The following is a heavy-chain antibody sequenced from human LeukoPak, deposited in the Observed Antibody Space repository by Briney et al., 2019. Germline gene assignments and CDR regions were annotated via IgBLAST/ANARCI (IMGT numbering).Heavy chain of an antibody. V-gene: IGHV1-69*04. J-gene: IGHJ4*02. CDR3: ARDASIAVAGTPFRYFDY. Sequence: ASVKVSCKASGCSFSSYTISWVRQAPGQGLEWMGRIIPILGIANYAQKFQGRVTITADKSTSTAYMELSSLRSEDTAVYYCARDASIAVAGTPFRYFDYWGQGTLVTVCS. CDR2: IIPILGIA. D-gene: IGHD6-19*01. CDR1: GCSFSSYT.